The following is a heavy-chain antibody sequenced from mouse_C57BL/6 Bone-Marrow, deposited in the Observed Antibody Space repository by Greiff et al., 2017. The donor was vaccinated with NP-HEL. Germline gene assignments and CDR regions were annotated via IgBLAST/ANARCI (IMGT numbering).Heavy chain of an antibody. V-gene: IGHV1-85*01. J-gene: IGHJ1*03. CDR1: GYTFTSYD. Sequence: VKLMESGPELVKPGASVKLSCKASGYTFTSYDINWVKQRPGQGLEWIGWIYPRDGSTTYNETFKGKATLTVDTSSSTAYMERHSLTSEDAAVYFCALSPDWYFDVWGTGTTVTVSS. CDR2: IYPRDGST. CDR3: ALSPDWYFDV.